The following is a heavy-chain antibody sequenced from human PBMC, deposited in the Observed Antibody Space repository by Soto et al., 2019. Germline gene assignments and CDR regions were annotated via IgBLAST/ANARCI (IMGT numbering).Heavy chain of an antibody. Sequence: QVQLVQSGAEVKKPGSSVKVSCKASGGTFSSYTISWVRQAPGQGPEWMGRIIPILGIANYAQKFQGRVTITADKSTSTAYMELSSLRSEDTAVYYCARDRDDYGDNPFDYWGQGTLVTVSS. CDR1: GGTFSSYT. J-gene: IGHJ4*02. D-gene: IGHD4-17*01. V-gene: IGHV1-69*08. CDR2: IIPILGIA. CDR3: ARDRDDYGDNPFDY.